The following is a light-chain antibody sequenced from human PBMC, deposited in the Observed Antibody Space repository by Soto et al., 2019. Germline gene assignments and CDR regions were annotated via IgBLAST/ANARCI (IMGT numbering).Light chain of an antibody. V-gene: IGLV2-14*01. J-gene: IGLJ2*01. CDR1: SSDVGAYNY. Sequence: QSVLTQPASVSGSPGQSITISCTGTSSDVGAYNYVSWCQQHPGKAPKLIIYEVNYRPSGVSNRFSGSKSGNTASLTISGLQAEDEADYYCSSYTSSSTLVVFGGGTKLTVL. CDR2: EVN. CDR3: SSYTSSSTLVV.